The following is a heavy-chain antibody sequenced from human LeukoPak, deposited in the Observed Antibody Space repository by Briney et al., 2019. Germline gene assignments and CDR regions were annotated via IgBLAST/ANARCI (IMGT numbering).Heavy chain of an antibody. CDR2: INSDGSIT. D-gene: IGHD6-19*01. J-gene: IGHJ5*02. CDR3: ARVSGYSSGWFGH. CDR1: GFTFSRYW. V-gene: IGHV3-74*01. Sequence: GGSLRLSCAASGFTFSRYWMHWVRQAPGKGLVWVSRINSDGSITKYAVSVTGRFTIYRDNAKETLYLQMNSLRVEDTALYYCARVSGYSSGWFGHWGQGSLVTVSS.